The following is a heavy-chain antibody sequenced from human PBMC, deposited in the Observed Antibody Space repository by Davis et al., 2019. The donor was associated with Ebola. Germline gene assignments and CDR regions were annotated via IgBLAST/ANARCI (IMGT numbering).Heavy chain of an antibody. V-gene: IGHV1-18*04. D-gene: IGHD7-27*01. CDR1: GYTFTRYA. J-gene: IGHJ6*03. CDR2: ISAYNGNT. Sequence: AASVKVSCKASGYTFTRYAISWVRQAPGQGLEWMGWISAYNGNTNYAQKLQGRVTMTTDTSTGTAYMELRSLRSDDTAVYYCARDLGMVYSYYMDVWGKGTTVTVSS. CDR3: ARDLGMVYSYYMDV.